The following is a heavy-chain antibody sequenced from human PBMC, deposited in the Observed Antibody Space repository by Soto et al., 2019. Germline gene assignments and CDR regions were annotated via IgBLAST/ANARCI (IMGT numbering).Heavy chain of an antibody. CDR3: AKAGFSSRFCTSTSCYGGHFDY. Sequence: GGSLRLSCAASGFTFSNYAMSWVRQAPGKGLEWVSAISGSGGSTYYADSVKGRFTISRDNSKNTLYLQMNSRRAEDTAVYYCAKAGFSSRFCTSTSCYGGHFDYWGQGTLVTVSS. V-gene: IGHV3-23*01. D-gene: IGHD2-2*01. CDR1: GFTFSNYA. CDR2: ISGSGGST. J-gene: IGHJ4*02.